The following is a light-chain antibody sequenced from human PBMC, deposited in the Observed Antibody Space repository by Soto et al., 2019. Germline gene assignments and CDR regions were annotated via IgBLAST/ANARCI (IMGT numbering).Light chain of an antibody. CDR3: QQSYSTRIT. Sequence: DIQMTQSPSSLSASVGDRVTITCRASQSISSYLNWYQKKPGKAPKLLIYAASSLQSGVPSRFSGSGYGTDFTLTISSLQPEDFATYYCQQSYSTRITFGQGTRLEIK. CDR1: QSISSY. J-gene: IGKJ5*01. CDR2: AAS. V-gene: IGKV1-39*01.